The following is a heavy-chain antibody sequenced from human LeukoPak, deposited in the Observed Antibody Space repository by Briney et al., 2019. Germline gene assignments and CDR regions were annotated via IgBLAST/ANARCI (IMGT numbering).Heavy chain of an antibody. CDR3: ARDGWMDV. Sequence: SVKVSCKASGDTFTDYAISWVRQAPGQGLEWVGRVIPILGTANYAQRFQGRVTIIADKSTRIVYMELSSLTPEDTAMYYCARDGWMDVWGQGTTVTVSS. V-gene: IGHV1-69*04. D-gene: IGHD2-15*01. CDR1: GDTFTDYA. J-gene: IGHJ6*02. CDR2: VIPILGTA.